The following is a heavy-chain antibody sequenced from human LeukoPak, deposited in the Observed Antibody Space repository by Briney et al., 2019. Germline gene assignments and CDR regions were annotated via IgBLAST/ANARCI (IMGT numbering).Heavy chain of an antibody. CDR1: GYTFTSYG. CDR2: ISAYNGNT. J-gene: IGHJ4*02. D-gene: IGHD6-13*01. V-gene: IGHV1-18*01. Sequence: GASVKVSCKASGYTFTSYGISWVRQAPGQGLEWMGWISAYNGNTNYAQKLQGRVTMTTDTSTSTAYMELRSLRSDDTAVYYCARSLIRIAAASTGGYWGQGTLVTVSS. CDR3: ARSLIRIAAASTGGY.